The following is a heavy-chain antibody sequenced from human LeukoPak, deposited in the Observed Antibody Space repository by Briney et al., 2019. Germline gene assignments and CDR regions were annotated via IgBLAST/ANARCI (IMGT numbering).Heavy chain of an antibody. CDR2: IYTSGST. J-gene: IGHJ4*02. V-gene: IGHV4-4*07. D-gene: IGHD3-10*01. Sequence: SETLSLTCTVSGGSISSYYWSWIRQPAGKGLEWIGRIYTSGSTNYNPPLKSRVTMSVDTSKNQFSLKLSSVTAADTAVYYCAGSSLAGSRDYWGQGTLVTVSS. CDR1: GGSISSYY. CDR3: AGSSLAGSRDY.